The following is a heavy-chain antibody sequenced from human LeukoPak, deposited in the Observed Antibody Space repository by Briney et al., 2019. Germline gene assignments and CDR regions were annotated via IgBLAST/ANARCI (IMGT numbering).Heavy chain of an antibody. CDR2: INSDGSST. Sequence: GGSLRLSCAASGFTFSSYWMHWVRQAPGKGLVWVSRINSDGSSTTYADSVKGRFTISRDNAKNTLYLQMNSLRAEDTAVYYCARARSSYGYGDAFDIWGQGTMVTVSS. J-gene: IGHJ3*02. V-gene: IGHV3-74*01. CDR1: GFTFSSYW. CDR3: ARARSSYGYGDAFDI. D-gene: IGHD5-18*01.